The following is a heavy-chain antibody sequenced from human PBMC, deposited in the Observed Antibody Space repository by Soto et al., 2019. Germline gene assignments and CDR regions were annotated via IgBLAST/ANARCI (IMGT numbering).Heavy chain of an antibody. CDR2: ISSSSSSYI. Sequence: PGGSLRLSCAASGFTFSSYSMNWVRQAPGKGLEWVSSISSSSSSYIYYADSVKGRFTISRDNAKNSLYLQMNSLRAEDTAVYYCASAHFWEVAATGGWWFDPWGQGTLVTVSS. CDR3: ASAHFWEVAATGGWWFDP. V-gene: IGHV3-21*01. D-gene: IGHD2-15*01. CDR1: GFTFSSYS. J-gene: IGHJ5*02.